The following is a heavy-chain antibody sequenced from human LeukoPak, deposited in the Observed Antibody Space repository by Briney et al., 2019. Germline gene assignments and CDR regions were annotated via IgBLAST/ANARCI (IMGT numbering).Heavy chain of an antibody. CDR3: ASGTWGPFDY. V-gene: IGHV4-34*01. J-gene: IGHJ4*02. CDR2: INHSGST. Sequence: PSETLSLTCAVYGASYNAYYWSWIRQPPGKGLEWIGEINHSGSTNYNPSLKSRVTISVDTSKNQFSLKLSSVTAADTAVYYCASGTWGPFDYWGQGTLVTVSS. CDR1: GASYNAYY. D-gene: IGHD3-16*01.